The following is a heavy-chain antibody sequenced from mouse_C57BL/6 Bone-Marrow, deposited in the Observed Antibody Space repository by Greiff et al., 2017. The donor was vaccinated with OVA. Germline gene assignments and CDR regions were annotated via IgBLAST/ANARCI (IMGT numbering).Heavy chain of an antibody. CDR2: IDPETGGT. D-gene: IGHD2-1*01. Sequence: QVQLKESGAELVRPGASVTLSCKASGYTFTDYEMHWVKQTPVHGLEWIGAIDPETGGTAYNQKFKGKAILTADKSSSTAYMELRSLTSEDSAVYYCTRPIYYGNNYWYFDVWGTGTTVTVSS. J-gene: IGHJ1*03. CDR3: TRPIYYGNNYWYFDV. V-gene: IGHV1-15*01. CDR1: GYTFTDYE.